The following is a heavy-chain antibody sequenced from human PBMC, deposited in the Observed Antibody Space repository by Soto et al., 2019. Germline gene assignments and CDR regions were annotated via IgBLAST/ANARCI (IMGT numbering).Heavy chain of an antibody. CDR2: ISAANGDT. D-gene: IGHD6-13*01. CDR3: VRRHVSATGIDWFDP. V-gene: IGHV1-3*01. Sequence: ASVKVSCKASGYTFTSYGIHWVRQAPGQRLEWMGWISAANGDTKYSPKFQGRVTITRDTSASTAYMELSSLRSEDTAVYYCVRRHVSATGIDWFDPWGQGTLVTVSS. CDR1: GYTFTSYG. J-gene: IGHJ5*02.